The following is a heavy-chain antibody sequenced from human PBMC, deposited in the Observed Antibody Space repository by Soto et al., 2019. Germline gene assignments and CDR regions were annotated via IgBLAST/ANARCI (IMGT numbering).Heavy chain of an antibody. CDR2: ISAANGDT. D-gene: IGHD6-13*01. CDR3: VRRHVSATGIDWFDP. V-gene: IGHV1-3*01. Sequence: ASVKVSCKASGYTFTSYGIHWVRQAPGQRLEWMGWISAANGDTKYSPKFQGRVTITRDTSASTAYMELSSLRSEDTAVYYCVRRHVSATGIDWFDPWGQGTLVTVSS. CDR1: GYTFTSYG. J-gene: IGHJ5*02.